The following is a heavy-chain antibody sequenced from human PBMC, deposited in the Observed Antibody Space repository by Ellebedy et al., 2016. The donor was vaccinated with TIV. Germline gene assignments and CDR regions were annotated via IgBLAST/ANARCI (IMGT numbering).Heavy chain of an antibody. J-gene: IGHJ4*02. CDR2: IYHSGST. CDR3: ARTQASYGQYYFDY. Sequence: SETLSLTCTVSGYSISSGYYWGWIRQPPGKGLEWIGSIYHSGSTYYNPSLKSRVTISVDTSKNQFSLKLSSVTAADTAVYYCARTQASYGQYYFDYWGQGTLVTVSS. D-gene: IGHD5-18*01. CDR1: GYSISSGYY. V-gene: IGHV4-38-2*02.